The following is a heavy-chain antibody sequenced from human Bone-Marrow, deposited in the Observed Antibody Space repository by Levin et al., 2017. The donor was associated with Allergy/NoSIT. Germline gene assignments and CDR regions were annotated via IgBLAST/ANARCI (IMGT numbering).Heavy chain of an antibody. CDR1: GFTFGNFV. J-gene: IGHJ3*01. CDR3: VKDKYGTLGDAFDV. Sequence: GESLKISCEASGFTFGNFVMTWVRQAPVRGLEWVSTIIGNGADTYYTDSVKGRFTVSRDNSKNILYLQMNSLRGDDTAVYYCVKDKYGTLGDAFDVWGQGTMVAVSS. CDR2: IIGNGADT. D-gene: IGHD4-17*01. V-gene: IGHV3-23*01.